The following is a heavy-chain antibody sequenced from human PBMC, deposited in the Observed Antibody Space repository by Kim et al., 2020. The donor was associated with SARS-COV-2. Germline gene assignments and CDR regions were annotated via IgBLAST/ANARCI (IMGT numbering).Heavy chain of an antibody. D-gene: IGHD2-2*02. CDR2: INHSGST. V-gene: IGHV4-34*01. CDR1: GGSFSGYY. Sequence: SETLSLTCAVYGGSFSGYYWSWIRQPPGKGLEWIGEINHSGSTNYNPSLKSRVTISVDTSKNQFSLKLSSVTAADTAVYYCARVYVVAPAAIRGWFDPWGQGTLVTVSS. CDR3: ARVYVVAPAAIRGWFDP. J-gene: IGHJ5*02.